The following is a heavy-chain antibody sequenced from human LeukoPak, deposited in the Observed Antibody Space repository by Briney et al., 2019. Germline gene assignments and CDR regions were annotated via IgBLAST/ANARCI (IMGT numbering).Heavy chain of an antibody. V-gene: IGHV3-66*01. CDR3: ARDRMVTATGMDV. D-gene: IGHD2-21*02. CDR1: GFTVSSNY. J-gene: IGHJ6*02. CDR2: IYSGGST. Sequence: GGSQRLSCAASGFTVSSNYMSWVRQAPGKGLEWVSVIYSGGSTYYADSVKGRFTISRDNSKNTLYLQMNSLRAEDTAVYYCARDRMVTATGMDVWGQGTTVTVSS.